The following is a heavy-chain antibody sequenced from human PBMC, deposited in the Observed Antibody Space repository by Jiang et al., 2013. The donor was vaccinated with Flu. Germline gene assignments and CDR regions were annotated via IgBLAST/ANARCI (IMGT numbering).Heavy chain of an antibody. J-gene: IGHJ6*02. CDR1: GGTFSRDS. CDR3: AREALDV. CDR2: IIVSLDIA. V-gene: IGHV1-69*04. Sequence: SGAEVTKPGSSVKVSCKASGGTFSRDSISWVRQGPGQGLEWMGRIIVSLDIANYPQKFKGRVTISADKSTSTAYMEVSSLTSEDTAVYYCAREALDVWGQGTTVIVTS.